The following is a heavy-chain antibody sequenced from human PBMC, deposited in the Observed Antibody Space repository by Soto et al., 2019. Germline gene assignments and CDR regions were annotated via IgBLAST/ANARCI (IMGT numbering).Heavy chain of an antibody. CDR1: GFTFSSYG. CDR2: ISYDGSNK. J-gene: IGHJ6*02. D-gene: IGHD6-13*01. V-gene: IGHV3-30*18. CDR3: AKDDSGYSSSRDPGGYYYGMDV. Sequence: PGGSLRLSCAASGFTFSSYGMHWVRQAPGKGLEWVAVISYDGSNKYYADSVKGRFTISRDNSKNTLYLQMNRLRAEDTAVYYCAKDDSGYSSSRDPGGYYYGMDVWGQGTTVTVSS.